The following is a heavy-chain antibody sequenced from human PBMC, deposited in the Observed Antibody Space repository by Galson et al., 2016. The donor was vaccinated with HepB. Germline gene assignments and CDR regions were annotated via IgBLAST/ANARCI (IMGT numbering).Heavy chain of an antibody. V-gene: IGHV1-69*10. D-gene: IGHD3-10*01. CDR2: NIPTLGSA. Sequence: SVKVSCKATGGTFSSFAVSWVRQAPGQGLEWMGGNIPTLGSAIYAQKFQGRVTITRDTSASTAYMELSSLRSADTAVYYCARVPTPRLYYYGSGTYPSDNWGQGTMVTVSS. CDR3: ARVPTPRLYYYGSGTYPSDN. CDR1: GGTFSSFA. J-gene: IGHJ3*02.